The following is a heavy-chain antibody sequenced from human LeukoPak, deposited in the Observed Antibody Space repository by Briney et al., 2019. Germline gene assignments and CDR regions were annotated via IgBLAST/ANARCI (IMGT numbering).Heavy chain of an antibody. CDR1: GGSISSYY. CDR3: ARLTTNFDY. J-gene: IGHJ4*02. CDR2: IYYSGST. D-gene: IGHD4-11*01. Sequence: SDTLSLTCTVSGGSISSYYWSWVRQPPGKGLEWIGYIYYSGSTNYNPSLKSRVTISVDTSKNQFSLKLSSVTAADTAVYYCARLTTNFDYWGQGTLVTVSS. V-gene: IGHV4-59*08.